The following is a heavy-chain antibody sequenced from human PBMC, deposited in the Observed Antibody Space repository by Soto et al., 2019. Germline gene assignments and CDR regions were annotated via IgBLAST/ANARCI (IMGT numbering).Heavy chain of an antibody. V-gene: IGHV3-23*01. Sequence: GSLRLSCAASGFTFSSYDMSWVRQAPGKGLEWASTILVDGRTFYVDSVKGRFTISRDSSQNTVYLQMNSLTAGDTALYHCAKATATGGGAFDICGQGTMVT. J-gene: IGHJ3*02. CDR3: AKATATGGGAFDI. CDR2: ILVDGRT. CDR1: GFTFSSYD. D-gene: IGHD2-8*02.